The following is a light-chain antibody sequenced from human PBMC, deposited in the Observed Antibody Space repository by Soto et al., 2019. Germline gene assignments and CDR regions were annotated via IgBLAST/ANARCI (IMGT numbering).Light chain of an antibody. CDR1: QSVSSKY. CDR3: QQYGSSLFT. V-gene: IGKV3-20*01. CDR2: GTS. J-gene: IGKJ3*01. Sequence: DIVLTQSPGTLSLSPGERATLSCRASQSVSSKYLAWYQQKPGQPPRVLIYGTSIRATGITERFSGGGSGTDFTLTITRLESEDFAVYYCQQYGSSLFTFGPGTKVDFK.